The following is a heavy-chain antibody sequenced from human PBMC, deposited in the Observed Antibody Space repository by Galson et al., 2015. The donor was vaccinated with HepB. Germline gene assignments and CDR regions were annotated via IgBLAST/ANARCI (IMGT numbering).Heavy chain of an antibody. J-gene: IGHJ6*02. CDR3: ARTPPRFTMISPDV. Sequence: ETLSLTCTVSGGSINSLSYYWVWIRQPPGKGLEWIGSIYYGGTTNYNPSLKSRVTISVDTSKNHFSLKLTSVTAADTAIYYCARTPPRFTMISPDVWGQGTTVTISS. D-gene: IGHD3-22*01. V-gene: IGHV4-39*02. CDR1: GGSINSLSYY. CDR2: IYYGGTT.